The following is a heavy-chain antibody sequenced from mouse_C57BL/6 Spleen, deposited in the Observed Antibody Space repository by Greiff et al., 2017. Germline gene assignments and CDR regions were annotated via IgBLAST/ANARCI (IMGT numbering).Heavy chain of an antibody. CDR3: ARYWDALFAY. D-gene: IGHD4-1*01. J-gene: IGHJ3*01. Sequence: DVHLVESGGDLVKPGGSLTLSCAASGFTFSSYGMSWVRQTPDKRLEWVATISSGGSYTYYPDSVKGRFTISRDNAKNTLYLQMSSLKSEDTAMYYCARYWDALFAYWGQGTLVTVSA. CDR1: GFTFSSYG. CDR2: ISSGGSYT. V-gene: IGHV5-6*01.